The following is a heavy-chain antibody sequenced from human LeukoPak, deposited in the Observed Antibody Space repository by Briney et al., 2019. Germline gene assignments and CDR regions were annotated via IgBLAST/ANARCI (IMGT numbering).Heavy chain of an antibody. CDR3: AKDREYYGSGRKHYMDA. D-gene: IGHD3-10*01. Sequence: PGRSLRLSCAASGFTFSSYGMHWVRQAPGKGLEWVSVISYDGSNKYYADSVKGRFTISRDNSNNTLYLQMSNLRAEDTAVYFCAKDREYYGSGRKHYMDAWGKGTTVTVSS. J-gene: IGHJ6*03. V-gene: IGHV3-30*18. CDR2: ISYDGSNK. CDR1: GFTFSSYG.